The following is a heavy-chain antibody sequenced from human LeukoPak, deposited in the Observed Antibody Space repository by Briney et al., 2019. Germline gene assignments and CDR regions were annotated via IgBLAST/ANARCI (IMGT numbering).Heavy chain of an antibody. D-gene: IGHD5-12*01. CDR1: GGSISSGGYF. V-gene: IGHV4-31*03. Sequence: SETLSLTCTVSGGSISSGGYFWNWIRQHPGKGLEWIGNIYHSGSTYHNPSLKSRVTISVDTSKNQFSLKPSSVTAADTAVYYCARRYSGYEYFDYWGQGTLATVSS. CDR3: ARRYSGYEYFDY. J-gene: IGHJ4*02. CDR2: IYHSGST.